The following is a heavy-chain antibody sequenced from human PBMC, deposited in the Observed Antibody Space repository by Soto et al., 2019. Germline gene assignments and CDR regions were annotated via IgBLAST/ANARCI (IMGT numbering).Heavy chain of an antibody. CDR2: IYTGGTT. Sequence: EVQLGESEGGLVQPGGSLTLSCAASGFSVSDYYMSWVRQAPGKGLEWVSIIYTGGTTYYEDSLKGRVTFSRDSSKNTLYLQINRLRVEDTGVYYCARALRESGGHDLGDWGQGTLVTVSS. D-gene: IGHD2-21*02. J-gene: IGHJ4*02. V-gene: IGHV3-66*01. CDR1: GFSVSDYY. CDR3: ARALRESGGHDLGD.